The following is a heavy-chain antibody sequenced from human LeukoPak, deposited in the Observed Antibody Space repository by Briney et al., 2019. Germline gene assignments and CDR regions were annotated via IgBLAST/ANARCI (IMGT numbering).Heavy chain of an antibody. CDR3: AKDSYSSGWYFNY. CDR2: ISSSSSYI. Sequence: PGRTLRLSCAASGFTFNSYSMNWVRHAPGKGLVWVSSISSSSSYIYYADSAKGRFTIPRNNAKNSLYLQMNSIRAEDTVVYYCAKDSYSSGWYFNYWGRGTLVTVCS. CDR1: GFTFNSYS. D-gene: IGHD6-19*01. V-gene: IGHV3-21*01. J-gene: IGHJ4*02.